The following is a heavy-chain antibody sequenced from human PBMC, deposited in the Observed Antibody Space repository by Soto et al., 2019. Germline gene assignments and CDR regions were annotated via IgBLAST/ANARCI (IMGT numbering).Heavy chain of an antibody. V-gene: IGHV1-18*01. CDR1: GYGFTTYG. J-gene: IGHJ4*02. D-gene: IGHD1-1*01. Sequence: QVHLVQSGAEVKKPGASVKVSCKGSGYGFTTYGITWVRQAPEQGLEWMAWISAHNGNTNYAQKLQGGVTDTRDTSTSTAYMELRSLRSDDTAVYYCARGRYGDYWGQGALVTVSS. CDR3: ARGRYGDY. CDR2: ISAHNGNT.